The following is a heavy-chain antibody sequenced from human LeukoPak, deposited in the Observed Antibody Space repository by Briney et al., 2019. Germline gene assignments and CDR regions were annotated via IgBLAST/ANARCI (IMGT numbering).Heavy chain of an antibody. V-gene: IGHV1-2*02. D-gene: IGHD1-26*01. CDR3: ARVASGSYLYYFDY. CDR1: GYTFTGYY. J-gene: IGHJ4*02. CDR2: INPNSGGT. Sequence: ASVKVSCKASGYTFTGYYMHWVRQAPGQGLEWMGWINPNSGGTNYAQKFQGRVTMTRDTSISTAYMELSRLRSDDTAVYYCARVASGSYLYYFDYWGQGTLVTVSS.